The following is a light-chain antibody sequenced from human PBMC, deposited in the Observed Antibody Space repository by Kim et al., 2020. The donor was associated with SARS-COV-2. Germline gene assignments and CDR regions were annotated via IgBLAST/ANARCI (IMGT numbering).Light chain of an antibody. CDR1: QSISSY. J-gene: IGKJ2*01. CDR2: TAS. Sequence: DIQMTQSPSSLSASVGDRVTITCRASQSISSYLNWYQQKPGKAPKLLIFTASSLQTGVPSRFSGSGSGTDFTLTISSLYPEDFATYCCPQSYSSPYTFGQGTKLEI. V-gene: IGKV1-39*01. CDR3: PQSYSSPYT.